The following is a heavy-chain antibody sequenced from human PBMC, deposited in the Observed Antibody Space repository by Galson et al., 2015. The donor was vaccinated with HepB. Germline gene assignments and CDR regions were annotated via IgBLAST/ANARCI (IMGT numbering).Heavy chain of an antibody. Sequence: SLRLSCAASGFTVSSNYMSWVRQAPGKGLEWVSIIYSGGRAYYADSVKGRFTISRDNSKNMVYLQMNSLRAEDTALYYCASAWRVDAFDIWGQGTMVTVSS. CDR2: IYSGGRA. D-gene: IGHD1-1*01. V-gene: IGHV3-53*05. CDR3: ASAWRVDAFDI. J-gene: IGHJ3*02. CDR1: GFTVSSNY.